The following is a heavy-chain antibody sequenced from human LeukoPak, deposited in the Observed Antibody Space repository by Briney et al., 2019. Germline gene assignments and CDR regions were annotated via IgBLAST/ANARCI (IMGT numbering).Heavy chain of an antibody. V-gene: IGHV3-21*01. Sequence: GGSLRPSCAASGFTFSSHSMNWVRQAPGKGLEWVSSISSSSSYIYYADSVKGRFTISRDNAKNSLYLQMNSLRAEDTAVYYCAKSSGGSCYDPIDYWGQGTLVTVSS. CDR3: AKSSGGSCYDPIDY. D-gene: IGHD2-15*01. CDR2: ISSSSSYI. CDR1: GFTFSSHS. J-gene: IGHJ4*02.